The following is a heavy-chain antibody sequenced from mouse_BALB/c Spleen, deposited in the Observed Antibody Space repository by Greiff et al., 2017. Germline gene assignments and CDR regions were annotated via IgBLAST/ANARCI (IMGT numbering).Heavy chain of an antibody. J-gene: IGHJ3*01. V-gene: IGHV2-4-1*01. D-gene: IGHD4-1*01. CDR2: IWSGGST. CDR3: ARKLGLGAY. CDR1: GFSLTSYG. Sequence: QVQLQQSGPGLVQPSQSLSITCTVSGFSLTSYGVHWVRQSPGKGLEWLGVIWSGGSTDYNAAFISRLSISKDNSKSQVFFKMNSLQADDTAIYYCARKLGLGAYWGQGTLVTVSA.